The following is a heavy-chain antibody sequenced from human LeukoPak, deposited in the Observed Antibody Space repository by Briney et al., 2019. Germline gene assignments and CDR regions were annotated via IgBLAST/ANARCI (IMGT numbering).Heavy chain of an antibody. CDR3: ARDRVGGSYVFDI. Sequence: GGSLRLSCAASGFTFSSYGMNWVRQAPGQGLEWVSYISSTSGTIYYADSVKGRFTISRDNAKTSLYLQMNSLRAEDTAVYYCARDRVGGSYVFDIWGQGTMVTVSS. V-gene: IGHV3-48*01. CDR2: ISSTSGTI. CDR1: GFTFSSYG. J-gene: IGHJ3*02. D-gene: IGHD1-26*01.